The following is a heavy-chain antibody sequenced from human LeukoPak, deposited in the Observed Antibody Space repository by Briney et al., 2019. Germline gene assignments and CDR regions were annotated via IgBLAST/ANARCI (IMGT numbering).Heavy chain of an antibody. Sequence: GGSLRLSCAASGFTFSSYAMHWVRQAPGKGLEWVAVISYDGSNKYYADSVKGRFTISRDNAKNSLYLQMNSLRAEDTALYYCAKDKGYYYGSGSHFDYWGQGTLVTVSS. CDR1: GFTFSSYA. CDR2: ISYDGSNK. V-gene: IGHV3-30-3*01. CDR3: AKDKGYYYGSGSHFDY. D-gene: IGHD3-10*01. J-gene: IGHJ4*02.